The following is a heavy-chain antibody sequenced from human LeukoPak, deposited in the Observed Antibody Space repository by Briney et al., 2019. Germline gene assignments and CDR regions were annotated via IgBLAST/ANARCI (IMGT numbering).Heavy chain of an antibody. J-gene: IGHJ6*02. CDR2: ISYDGSNK. D-gene: IGHD3-9*01. CDR1: GFTFSSYG. Sequence: GSLRLSCAASGFTFSSYGMHWVRQAPGKGLEWVAVISYDGSNKYYADSVKGRFTISRDNSKNTLCLQMNSLRAEDTAVYYCAKAGLRNFDWLQIVPQMDVWGQGTTVTVSS. V-gene: IGHV3-30*18. CDR3: AKAGLRNFDWLQIVPQMDV.